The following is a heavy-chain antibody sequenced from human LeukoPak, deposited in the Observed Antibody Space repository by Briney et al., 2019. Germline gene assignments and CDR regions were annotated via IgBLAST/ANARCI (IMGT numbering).Heavy chain of an antibody. Sequence: SETLSLTCTVSGGSISSYYWSWIRQPPGKGLEWIGYIYASGSTNYNPSLKSRVTISVDTSKNQFSLKLSSVTAADTAVYYCARLENWSIDYWGQGTLVTVSS. V-gene: IGHV4-4*09. CDR2: IYASGST. D-gene: IGHD1-1*01. J-gene: IGHJ4*02. CDR3: ARLENWSIDY. CDR1: GGSISSYY.